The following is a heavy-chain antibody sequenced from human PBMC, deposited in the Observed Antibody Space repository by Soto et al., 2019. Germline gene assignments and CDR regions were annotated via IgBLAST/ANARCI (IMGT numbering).Heavy chain of an antibody. V-gene: IGHV3-30-3*01. Sequence: GSLRLSCAASGFTFSSYAMHWVRQAPGKGLEWVAVISYDGSNKYYADSVKGRFTISRDNSKNTLYLQMNSLRAEDTAVYYCARPYTAVAGTGIMYYYYGMDVWGQGTTVTVSS. CDR3: ARPYTAVAGTGIMYYYYGMDV. CDR2: ISYDGSNK. J-gene: IGHJ6*02. D-gene: IGHD6-19*01. CDR1: GFTFSSYA.